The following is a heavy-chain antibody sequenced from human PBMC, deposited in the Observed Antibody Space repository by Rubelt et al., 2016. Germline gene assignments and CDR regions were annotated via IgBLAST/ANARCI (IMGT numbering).Heavy chain of an antibody. CDR1: GFTFSNYA. CDR3: ARSKQGPWYSGSYSY. Sequence: GQPGRSLRLSCAASGFTFSNYAMHWVRQVPGKGLEWVTVISYDGSNKYYADSVKGRFTISRDNSKNTLYLQMNSRRAEDTAVYYCARSKQGPWYSGSYSYWGQGTLVTVSS. J-gene: IGHJ4*02. CDR2: ISYDGSNK. V-gene: IGHV3-30*04. D-gene: IGHD1-26*01.